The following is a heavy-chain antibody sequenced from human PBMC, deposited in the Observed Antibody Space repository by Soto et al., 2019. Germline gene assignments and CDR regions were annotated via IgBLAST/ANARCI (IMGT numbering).Heavy chain of an antibody. D-gene: IGHD1-26*01. Sequence: EVQLVQSGAEMKKPGESLKISCKGSGYIFADYWIAWVRQMPGKGLEWMGIVYPYFSDIRYSPSFQGQVTISADKSISTAYLQWNSLKASDTAVYYCDRVGLLGASMNWYFDLWGRGTLVTVSS. V-gene: IGHV5-51*01. CDR2: VYPYFSDI. CDR3: DRVGLLGASMNWYFDL. CDR1: GYIFADYW. J-gene: IGHJ2*01.